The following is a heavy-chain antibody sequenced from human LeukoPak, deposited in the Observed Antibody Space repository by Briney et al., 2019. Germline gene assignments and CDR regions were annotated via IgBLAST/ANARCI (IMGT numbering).Heavy chain of an antibody. CDR1: GYTFTSYG. V-gene: IGHV1-18*01. J-gene: IGHJ4*02. CDR3: ARVVVRFGGVIGNYFDY. CDR2: ISAYNGNT. D-gene: IGHD3-16*02. Sequence: ASVKVSCKASGYTFTSYGISWVRQAPGQGLEWMGWISAYNGNTNYAQKLQGRVTMTTDTSTSTAYMELRSLRSDDTAVYYCARVVVRFGGVIGNYFDYWGQGTLVTVSS.